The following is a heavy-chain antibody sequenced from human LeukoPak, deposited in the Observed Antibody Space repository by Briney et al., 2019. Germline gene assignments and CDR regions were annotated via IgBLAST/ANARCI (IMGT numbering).Heavy chain of an antibody. J-gene: IGHJ6*03. V-gene: IGHV4-39*07. CDR3: ARGILYYYYMDV. Sequence: PSETLSLTCIVSGGSISSSNYYWGWIRQPPGKGLEWIGTIYYSGSTYYNPSLKSRVTISAGTSNNHFSLKLSSVTAANTAVYYCARGILYYYYMDVWGKGTTVTVSS. CDR1: GGSISSSNYY. CDR2: IYYSGST.